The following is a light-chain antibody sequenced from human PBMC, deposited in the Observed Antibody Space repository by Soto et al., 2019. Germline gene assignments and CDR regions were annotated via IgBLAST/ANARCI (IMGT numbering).Light chain of an antibody. Sequence: EIVLTQSPATLSLSPGERATLSCRASQSISNKLAWYQQKPGQAPRLLIYDASNRATGIPARFSGSGSGTDFILTISSLEPEDFAVYYCQQRSNWPPITFGQGTRLEIK. V-gene: IGKV3-11*01. CDR1: QSISNK. CDR3: QQRSNWPPIT. CDR2: DAS. J-gene: IGKJ5*01.